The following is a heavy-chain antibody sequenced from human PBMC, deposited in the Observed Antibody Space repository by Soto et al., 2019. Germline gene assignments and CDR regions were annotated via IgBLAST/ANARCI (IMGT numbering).Heavy chain of an antibody. Sequence: QITLKESGPTLVRPTQTLTLTCAFSGFSLSTSGVGVGWIRQPPGKALEWLAVIYWDDSKHYSPSLRSRFTITKDTSKNQVVLTMTNMDPMDTVTYYCAHKGPEDWPLDYWGQGTLVTVSS. J-gene: IGHJ4*02. CDR3: AHKGPEDWPLDY. CDR2: IYWDDSK. D-gene: IGHD3-9*01. CDR1: GFSLSTSGVG. V-gene: IGHV2-5*02.